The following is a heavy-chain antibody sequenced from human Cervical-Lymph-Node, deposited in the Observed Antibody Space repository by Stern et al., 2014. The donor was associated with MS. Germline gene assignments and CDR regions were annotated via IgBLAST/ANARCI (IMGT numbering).Heavy chain of an antibody. CDR2: IYPGDSDT. V-gene: IGHV5-51*03. CDR1: GYSFATYW. CDR3: ARPGDDTAKYGLDV. Sequence: VQLGESGAEVKKPGESLKISCKGSGYSFATYWIGWVRQMPGKGLEWMGIIYPGDSDTRYRPSFQGQVTISAEKSISPAYLHWSSLKASDTAMYYCARPGDDTAKYGLDVWGQGTTVTVS. D-gene: IGHD5-18*01. J-gene: IGHJ6*02.